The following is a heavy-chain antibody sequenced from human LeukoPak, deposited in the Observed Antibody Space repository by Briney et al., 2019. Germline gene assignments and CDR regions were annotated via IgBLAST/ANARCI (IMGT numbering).Heavy chain of an antibody. CDR2: IYYSGST. CDR1: GGSISSSSYY. CDR3: ARANRYDLYFDY. Sequence: LSETLSLTCTVSGGSISSSSYYWGWIRQPPGKGLEWIGSIYYSGSTYYNPSLKSRVTISVDTSKNQFSLKLSSVTAADTAVYYCARANRYDLYFDYWGQGTLVTVSS. J-gene: IGHJ4*02. D-gene: IGHD5-12*01. V-gene: IGHV4-39*07.